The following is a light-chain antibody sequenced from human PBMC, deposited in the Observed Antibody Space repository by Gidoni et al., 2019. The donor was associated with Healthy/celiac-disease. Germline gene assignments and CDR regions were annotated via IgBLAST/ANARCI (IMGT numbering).Light chain of an antibody. Sequence: AIQLTQSPSSLAASVGDRVTITCRASQGISSALAWYQQKPGKAPKLLIYDDSSLESGFPSRFSGSGSGTDFTLTISSLQPEDFATYYCQQFNSYPWTFGQGTKVEIK. J-gene: IGKJ1*01. CDR2: DDS. CDR3: QQFNSYPWT. CDR1: QGISSA. V-gene: IGKV1-13*02.